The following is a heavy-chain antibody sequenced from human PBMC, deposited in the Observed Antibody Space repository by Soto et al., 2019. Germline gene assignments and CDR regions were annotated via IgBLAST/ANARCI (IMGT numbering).Heavy chain of an antibody. Sequence: ASVKVSCKASGYTFTSYGISWVRQAPGQGLEWMGWISAYNGNTNYAQKLQGRVTMTTDTSTSTAYMELRSLRSDDTAVYYCATNSGYDSAGDYYGMDVWGQGTTVTVSS. CDR2: ISAYNGNT. D-gene: IGHD5-12*01. J-gene: IGHJ6*02. CDR3: ATNSGYDSAGDYYGMDV. CDR1: GYTFTSYG. V-gene: IGHV1-18*01.